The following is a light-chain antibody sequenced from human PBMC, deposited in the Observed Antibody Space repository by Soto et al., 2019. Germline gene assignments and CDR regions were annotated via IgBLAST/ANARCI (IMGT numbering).Light chain of an antibody. CDR1: SSDVGGYNS. J-gene: IGLJ1*01. CDR3: SSYTSSSTRV. CDR2: EVT. V-gene: IGLV2-14*01. Sequence: QSVLTQPASVSGSPGQSITISCTGTSSDVGGYNSVSWYQQHPGKAPKLVIYEVTNRPSGISNRFSGSKSGNTASLTISGLQAEDEADYYCSSYTSSSTRVFGPGTKVIV.